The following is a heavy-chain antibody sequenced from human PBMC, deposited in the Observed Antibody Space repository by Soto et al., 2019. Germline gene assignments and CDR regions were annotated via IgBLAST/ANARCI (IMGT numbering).Heavy chain of an antibody. D-gene: IGHD1-1*01. CDR2: VQMSGTT. CDR3: AKDRSTMRWFDP. J-gene: IGHJ5*02. Sequence: NPSETLSLTCAVSGASVRSYHWSWIRQAAGKGLEWIGRVQMSGTTNYNPSLKTRVTMSLDTSRNEVSLTMTSVTAADTAVYFCAKDRSTMRWFDPWGQGILVTVSS. V-gene: IGHV4-4*07. CDR1: GASVRSYH.